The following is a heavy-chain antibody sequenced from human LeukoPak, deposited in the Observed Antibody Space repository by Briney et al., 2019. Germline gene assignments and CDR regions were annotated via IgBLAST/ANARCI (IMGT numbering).Heavy chain of an antibody. D-gene: IGHD5-24*01. CDR1: GFTFSNYE. CDR2: ISSSGSTI. CDR3: ARVAYNYDLDY. J-gene: IGHJ4*02. Sequence: PGGSLRLSCAASGFTFSNYEMNWVRQAPGKGLYWLSYISSSGSTIYYADSVKGRFTISRGNAKNSLFLQMHSLRAEDTAIYYCARVAYNYDLDYWGQGTLVTVSS. V-gene: IGHV3-48*03.